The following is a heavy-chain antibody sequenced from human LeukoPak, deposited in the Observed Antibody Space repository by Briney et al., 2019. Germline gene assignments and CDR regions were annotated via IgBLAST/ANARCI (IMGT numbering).Heavy chain of an antibody. CDR3: ARDPLEVVPADNYGMDV. J-gene: IGHJ6*02. CDR2: IWYDGSNK. D-gene: IGHD2-2*01. Sequence: PGRSLRLSCAASGFTFSSYGMHWVRQAPGKGLEWVAVIWYDGSNKYYADSVKGRFTISRDNSKNTLYLQMNSLRAEDTAVYYCARDPLEVVPADNYGMDVWGQGTTVTVSS. V-gene: IGHV3-33*01. CDR1: GFTFSSYG.